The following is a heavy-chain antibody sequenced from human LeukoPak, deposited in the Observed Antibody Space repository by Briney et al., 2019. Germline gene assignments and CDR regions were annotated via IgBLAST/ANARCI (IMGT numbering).Heavy chain of an antibody. CDR3: ARLDYGDHFYYYYGMDV. CDR2: IYYSGST. J-gene: IGHJ6*02. D-gene: IGHD4-17*01. CDR1: GGSISSYY. V-gene: IGHV4-59*01. Sequence: SETLSLTCTVSGGSISSYYWSWIRQPPGKGLEWIGYIYYSGSTNYNPSLKSRVTISVDTSKNQFSLKLSSVTAADTAVYYCARLDYGDHFYYYYGMDVWGQGTTVTVS.